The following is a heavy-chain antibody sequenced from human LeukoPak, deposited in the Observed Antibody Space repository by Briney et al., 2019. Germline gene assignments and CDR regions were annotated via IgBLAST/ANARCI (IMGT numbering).Heavy chain of an antibody. J-gene: IGHJ5*02. CDR3: ARDVGWFGESDPNWFDP. CDR2: INAGNGNT. CDR1: GYTFTSYA. Sequence: AASVTVSCKASGYTFTSYAMHWVRQAPGQRLEWMGWINAGNGNTKYSQKFQGRVTITRDTSASTAYMELSSLRSEDTAVYYCARDVGWFGESDPNWFDPWGQGTLVTVSS. D-gene: IGHD3-10*01. V-gene: IGHV1-3*01.